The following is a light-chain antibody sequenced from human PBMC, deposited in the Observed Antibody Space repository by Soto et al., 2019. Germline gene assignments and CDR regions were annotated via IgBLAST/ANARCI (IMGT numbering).Light chain of an antibody. CDR1: QSVGSN. V-gene: IGKV3-15*01. CDR2: DAS. J-gene: IGKJ5*01. Sequence: EIVMTQSPATLSVSPGERVTLSFRARQSVGSNLAWYQQTPGQAPRVVIYDASTRATVIPARFSGSGSGTDFTLTISSLQSEDFAVYYCQQYNTWPPITFGQGTRLEIK. CDR3: QQYNTWPPIT.